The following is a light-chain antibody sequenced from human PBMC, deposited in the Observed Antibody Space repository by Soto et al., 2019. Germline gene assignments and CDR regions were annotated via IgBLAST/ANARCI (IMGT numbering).Light chain of an antibody. CDR3: CSYAGSSKV. V-gene: IGLV2-11*01. CDR2: AVS. J-gene: IGLJ2*01. Sequence: QSALTQPRSVSGSPGQSVTISCTGTSSDVGGYNYVSWYQQHPGKAPKLMIYAVSKRPSGVPDRFSGSKSGNTASLTISGLLAEDEANYYCCSYAGSSKVFGGGTKLTVL. CDR1: SSDVGGYNY.